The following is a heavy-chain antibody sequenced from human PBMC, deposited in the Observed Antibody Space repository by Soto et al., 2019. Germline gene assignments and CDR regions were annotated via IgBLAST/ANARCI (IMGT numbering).Heavy chain of an antibody. J-gene: IGHJ4*02. CDR1: GGTFSGYY. D-gene: IGHD3-3*01. CDR2: INHSGST. Sequence: SETLSLTCAVYGGTFSGYYWSWIRQPPGKGLEWIGEINHSGSTNYNPSLKSRVTISVDTSKNQFSLKLSSVTAADTAVYYCARGRLRFLEWLLEGGYFDYWGQGTLVTVSS. CDR3: ARGRLRFLEWLLEGGYFDY. V-gene: IGHV4-34*01.